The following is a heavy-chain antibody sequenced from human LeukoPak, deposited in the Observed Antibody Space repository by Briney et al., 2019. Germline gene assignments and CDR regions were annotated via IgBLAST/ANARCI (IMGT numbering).Heavy chain of an antibody. CDR2: INHSGST. V-gene: IGHV4-34*01. D-gene: IGHD6-13*01. CDR3: AKKGGGQLVNTRRWFDP. CDR1: GGSFSGYY. Sequence: PSETLSLTCAVYGGSFSGYYWSWIRQPPGKGLEWIGEINHSGSTNYNPSLKSRVTISVDTSKNQFSLKPSSVTAADTAVYYCAKKGGGQLVNTRRWFDPWGQGTLVTVSS. J-gene: IGHJ5*02.